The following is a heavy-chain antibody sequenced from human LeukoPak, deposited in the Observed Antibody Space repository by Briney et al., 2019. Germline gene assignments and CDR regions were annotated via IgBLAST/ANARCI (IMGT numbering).Heavy chain of an antibody. CDR2: ISSSSSYI. CDR1: GFTFSSYS. Sequence: GGSLRLSCAASGFTFSSYSMNWVRQAPGKGLEWVSSISSSSSYIYYADSVKGRFTISRDNAKNSLYLQMNSLRAKDTAVYYCARVGSGAATYYYDSSGYPRNAFDIWGQGTMVTVSS. V-gene: IGHV3-21*01. J-gene: IGHJ3*02. CDR3: ARVGSGAATYYYDSSGYPRNAFDI. D-gene: IGHD3-22*01.